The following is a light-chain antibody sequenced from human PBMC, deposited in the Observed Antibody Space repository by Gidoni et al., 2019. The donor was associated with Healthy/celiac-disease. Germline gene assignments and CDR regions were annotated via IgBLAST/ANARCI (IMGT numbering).Light chain of an antibody. CDR2: KAS. CDR1: QSISSW. Sequence: DIQMTQSPSTLSASVGDRVTITCRASQSISSWLAWYQQKPGKAPKLLIYKASSLERGVPSRFSGSGSGTEFTLTISSLQPDDFATYYCQQYNSYPCTFGQGTKLEIE. CDR3: QQYNSYPCT. J-gene: IGKJ2*02. V-gene: IGKV1-5*03.